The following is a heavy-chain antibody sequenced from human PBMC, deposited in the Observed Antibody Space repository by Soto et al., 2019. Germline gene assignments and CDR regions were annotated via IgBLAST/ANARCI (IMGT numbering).Heavy chain of an antibody. Sequence: QVQLVESGGGVVQPGRSLRLSCAASGFTFSSYAMHWVRQAPGKGLEWVAVISYDGSNKYYADSVKGRFTISRDNSKNTVYLQMTSLRAEDTAVYYCARDRLRYNWNDFPYYYYGMDVWGQGTTVTVSS. V-gene: IGHV3-30-3*01. J-gene: IGHJ6*02. D-gene: IGHD1-1*01. CDR3: ARDRLRYNWNDFPYYYYGMDV. CDR2: ISYDGSNK. CDR1: GFTFSSYA.